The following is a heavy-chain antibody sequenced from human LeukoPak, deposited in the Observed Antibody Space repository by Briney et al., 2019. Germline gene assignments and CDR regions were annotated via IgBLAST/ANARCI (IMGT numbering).Heavy chain of an antibody. CDR2: FTGGDGSA. J-gene: IGHJ4*02. V-gene: IGHV3-23*01. Sequence: GGSLRLSCAASGFTFRNSAMSWVRQAPVKGLEWVSTFTGGDGSAYYADSVKGRFTISRDNSKNTLYLQMNSLRAEDTALYYCAKEGFDYWGQGTLVTVSS. CDR3: AKEGFDY. CDR1: GFTFRNSA.